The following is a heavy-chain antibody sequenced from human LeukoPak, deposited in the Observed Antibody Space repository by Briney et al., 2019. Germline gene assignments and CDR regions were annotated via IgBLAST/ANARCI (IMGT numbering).Heavy chain of an antibody. V-gene: IGHV3-23*01. D-gene: IGHD2-2*01. Sequence: GGSLRLSCAASGFTFSSYAMSWVRQAPGKGLEWVSAISGSGGSTYYADSVKGRFTISRDNPKNTLYLQMNSLRAEDTAVYYCAKVLLGDIVVVPADAFDIWGQGTMVTVSS. CDR1: GFTFSSYA. J-gene: IGHJ3*02. CDR2: ISGSGGST. CDR3: AKVLLGDIVVVPADAFDI.